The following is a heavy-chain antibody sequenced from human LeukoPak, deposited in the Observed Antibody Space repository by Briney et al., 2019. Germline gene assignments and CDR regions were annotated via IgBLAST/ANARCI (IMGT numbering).Heavy chain of an antibody. D-gene: IGHD2-15*01. CDR1: GYTFTSYA. CDR2: SNAGNGNT. Sequence: ASVKVSCNASGYTFTSYAMHWVRQAPAQRLEWMGWSNAGNGNTKYSQKFQGRVTITRDTSASTAYMELSSLRSDDTAVYYCARSRYCSGGSCYPTMGYWGQGTLVTVSS. J-gene: IGHJ4*02. V-gene: IGHV1-3*01. CDR3: ARSRYCSGGSCYPTMGY.